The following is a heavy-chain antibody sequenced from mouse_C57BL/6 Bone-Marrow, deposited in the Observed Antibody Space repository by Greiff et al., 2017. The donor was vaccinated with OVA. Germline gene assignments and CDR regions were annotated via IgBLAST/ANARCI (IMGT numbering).Heavy chain of an antibody. CDR1: GFNIKDYY. CDR3: AGQYFYYAMDY. CDR2: IDPEDGDT. V-gene: IGHV14-1*01. Sequence: EVKLQESGAELVRPGASVKLSCTASGFNIKDYYMHWVKQRPEQGLEWIGRIDPEDGDTEYAPKFQGKATMTADTSSNTAYLQLSSLTSEDTAVYFCAGQYFYYAMDYWGQGTSVTVSS. J-gene: IGHJ4*01.